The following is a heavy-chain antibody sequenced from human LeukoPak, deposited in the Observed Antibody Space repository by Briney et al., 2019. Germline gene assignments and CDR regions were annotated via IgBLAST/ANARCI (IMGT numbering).Heavy chain of an antibody. J-gene: IGHJ4*02. D-gene: IGHD4-17*01. Sequence: SVKVSCKASGYTFTSYGISWVRQAPGQGLEWMGGIIPIFGTANYAQKFQGRVTITADESTSTAYMELSSLRSEDTAVYYCATDLTLTTVTHCFDYWGQGTLVTVSS. CDR2: IIPIFGTA. CDR3: ATDLTLTTVTHCFDY. CDR1: GYTFTSYG. V-gene: IGHV1-69*13.